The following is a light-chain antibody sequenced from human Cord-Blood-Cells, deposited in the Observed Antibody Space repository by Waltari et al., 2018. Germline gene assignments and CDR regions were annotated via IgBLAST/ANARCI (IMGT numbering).Light chain of an antibody. CDR3: QQYYSTPRT. J-gene: IGKJ1*01. CDR2: WAS. Sequence: DIVMTQSPDSLAVSLGERATINCKSSQIVLYSSNNKNYLAWYPQKPGQPPKLLIYWASTRESGVPDRFSGSGSGTDFTLTISSLQAEDVAVYYCQQYYSTPRTFGQGTKVEIK. CDR1: QIVLYSSNNKNY. V-gene: IGKV4-1*01.